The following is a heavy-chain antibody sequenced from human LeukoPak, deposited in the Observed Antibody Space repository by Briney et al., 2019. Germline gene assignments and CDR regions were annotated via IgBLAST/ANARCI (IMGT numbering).Heavy chain of an antibody. CDR1: GFTFSSYS. D-gene: IGHD2-2*01. Sequence: PGGSLRLSCAASGFTFSSYSMKWVRQAPGKGLEWVSSISSSSSYIYYADSVKGRFTISRDNAKNSLYLQMNSLRAEDTAVYYCARVGHIVVVPAASTAAYYGMDVWGQGTTVTVSS. CDR2: ISSSSSYI. CDR3: ARVGHIVVVPAASTAAYYGMDV. J-gene: IGHJ6*02. V-gene: IGHV3-21*01.